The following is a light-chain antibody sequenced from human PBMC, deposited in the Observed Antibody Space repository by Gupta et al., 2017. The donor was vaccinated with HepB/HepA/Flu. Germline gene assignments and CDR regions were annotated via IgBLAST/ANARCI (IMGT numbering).Light chain of an antibody. CDR3: ATWDGSLSAWV. V-gene: IGLV1-47*01. CDR2: RNN. CDR1: SSNIGINS. Sequence: QSVLTQPPSASGTPGQRVTISCSGSSSNIGINSVYWYQQRPGTAPKLLIQRNNQRPSGVPDRFSGSKSGTSAYLAISGLRSEDEADYYCATWDGSLSAWVFGGGTKLTVL. J-gene: IGLJ3*02.